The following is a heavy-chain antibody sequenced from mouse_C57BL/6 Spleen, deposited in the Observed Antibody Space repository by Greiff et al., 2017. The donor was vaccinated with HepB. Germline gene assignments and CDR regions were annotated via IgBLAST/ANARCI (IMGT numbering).Heavy chain of an antibody. Sequence: VQLQQSGAELVRPGASVKLSCTASGFNIKDDYMHWVKQRPEQGLEWIGWIDPENGDTEYASKFQGKATITADTSSNTAYLQLSSLTSEDTAVYYCTKGYYGSSLAWFAYWGQGTLVTVSA. V-gene: IGHV14-4*01. CDR2: IDPENGDT. J-gene: IGHJ3*01. CDR1: GFNIKDDY. D-gene: IGHD1-1*01. CDR3: TKGYYGSSLAWFAY.